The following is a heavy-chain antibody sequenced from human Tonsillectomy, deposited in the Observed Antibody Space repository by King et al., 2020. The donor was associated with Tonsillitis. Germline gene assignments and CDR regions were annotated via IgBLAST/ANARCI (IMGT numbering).Heavy chain of an antibody. V-gene: IGHV3-66*01. CDR1: GFTVSSNY. D-gene: IGHD2-21*02. J-gene: IGHJ4*01. CDR3: ARALCGGDCYSQGGGDY. CDR2: IYSGGST. Sequence: VQLVESGGGLVQPGGSLRLSCAASGFTVSSNYMSWVRQAPGKGLEWVSVIYSGGSTYYADSVKGRFTITRDNSKNTLYLQMNSLRAEDTAVYYCARALCGGDCYSQGGGDYWGHGTLVTVSS.